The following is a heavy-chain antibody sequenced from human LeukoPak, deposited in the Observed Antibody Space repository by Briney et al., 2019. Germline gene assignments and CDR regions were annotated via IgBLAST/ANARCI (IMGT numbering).Heavy chain of an antibody. J-gene: IGHJ3*02. Sequence: ASVKVSCKASGYTFTGYYMHWVRQAPGQGLEWMGWINPNSGGTNYAQKFQGRVTMTRDTSISTAYMELSRLRSDDTAVYYCALRPWFGELYAFDIWGQGTMVTVSS. CDR3: ALRPWFGELYAFDI. V-gene: IGHV1-2*02. CDR1: GYTFTGYY. CDR2: INPNSGGT. D-gene: IGHD3-10*01.